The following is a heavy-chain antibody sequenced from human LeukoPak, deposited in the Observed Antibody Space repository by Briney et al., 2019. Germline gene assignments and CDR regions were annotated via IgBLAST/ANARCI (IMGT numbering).Heavy chain of an antibody. Sequence: GGSLRLSCAASGFTFDDYAMHWVRQAPGKGLEWVSGISWNSGSIGYADSVKGRFTISRDNAKNSLYLQMNSLRAEDTALYYCARSVTYYDFWSGSAFDYWGQGTLVTVSS. CDR1: GFTFDDYA. CDR3: ARSVTYYDFWSGSAFDY. CDR2: ISWNSGSI. D-gene: IGHD3-3*01. V-gene: IGHV3-9*01. J-gene: IGHJ4*02.